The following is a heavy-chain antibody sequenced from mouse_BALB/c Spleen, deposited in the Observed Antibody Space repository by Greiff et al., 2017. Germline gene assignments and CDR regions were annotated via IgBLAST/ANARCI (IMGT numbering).Heavy chain of an antibody. CDR1: GFPLTSYG. V-gene: IGHV2-3*01. CDR3: AKGGNTTVVAGDAMDY. D-gene: IGHD1-1*01. CDR2: IWGDGST. J-gene: IGHJ4*01. Sequence: VKLQESGPGLVAPSQSLSITCTVSGFPLTSYGVSWVRQPPGKGLEWLGVIWGDGSTNYHSALISRLSISKDNSKSQVFLKLNSLQTDDTATYYCAKGGNTTVVAGDAMDYWGQGTSVTVSS.